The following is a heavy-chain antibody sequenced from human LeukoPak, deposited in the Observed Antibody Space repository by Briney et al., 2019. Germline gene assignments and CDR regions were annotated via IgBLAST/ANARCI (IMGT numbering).Heavy chain of an antibody. Sequence: GSLRLSCAASGFTFSSYSMNWVRQAPGKGLEWVSYISSSSSTIYYADSVKGRFTISRDNAKNSLYLQMNSLRAEDTAVYYCARDLSLAHYYGSGSYYTGADWGQGTLVTVSS. CDR1: GFTFSSYS. CDR2: ISSSSSTI. J-gene: IGHJ4*02. V-gene: IGHV3-48*01. CDR3: ARDLSLAHYYGSGSYYTGAD. D-gene: IGHD3-10*01.